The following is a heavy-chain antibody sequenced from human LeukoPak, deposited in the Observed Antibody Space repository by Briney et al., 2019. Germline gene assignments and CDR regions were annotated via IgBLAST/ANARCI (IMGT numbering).Heavy chain of an antibody. CDR3: ARATYYYDSSGYYGLPSALDY. CDR1: GFTFSSYW. D-gene: IGHD3-22*01. Sequence: QPGGSLRLSCAASGFTFSSYWMSWVRQAPGKGLVWVSRINSDGSSTSYADSVKGRFTISRDNAKNTLHLQMNSLRAENTAVYYCARATYYYDSSGYYGLPSALDYWGQGTLVTVSS. V-gene: IGHV3-74*01. J-gene: IGHJ4*02. CDR2: INSDGSST.